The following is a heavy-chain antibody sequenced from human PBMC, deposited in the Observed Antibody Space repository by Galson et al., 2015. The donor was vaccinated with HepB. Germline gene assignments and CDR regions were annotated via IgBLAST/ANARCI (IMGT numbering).Heavy chain of an antibody. D-gene: IGHD3-3*01. CDR2: INPNSGGT. V-gene: IGHV1-2*04. J-gene: IGHJ4*02. Sequence: SVKVSCKASGYTFTGYYMHWVRQAPGQGLEWMGWINPNSGGTNYAQKFQGWVTMTRDTSISTAYMELSRLRSDDTAVYYCARGGGSDFWSGYYSTYYFDYWGQGTLVTVSS. CDR1: GYTFTGYY. CDR3: ARGGGSDFWSGYYSTYYFDY.